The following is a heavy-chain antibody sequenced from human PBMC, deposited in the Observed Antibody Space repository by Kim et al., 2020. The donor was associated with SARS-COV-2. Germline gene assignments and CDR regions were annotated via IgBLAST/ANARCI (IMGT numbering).Heavy chain of an antibody. CDR3: ARERRPDVVRGVIEYCFDY. CDR2: IYPGGNT. CDR1: GFTVTSNY. V-gene: IGHV3-66*01. D-gene: IGHD3-10*01. J-gene: IGHJ4*02. Sequence: GGSLRLSCAASGFTVTSNYMNWVRQAPGKGLEWVSIIYPGGNTYYADSVKGRFTISRDNSKNTLYLQMNSLRAEDTAVYYCARERRPDVVRGVIEYCFDYWGQGTLVTVSS.